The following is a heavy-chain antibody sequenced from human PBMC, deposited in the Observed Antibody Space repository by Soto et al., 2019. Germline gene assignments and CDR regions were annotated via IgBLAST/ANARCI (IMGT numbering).Heavy chain of an antibody. CDR2: ISYDGSNK. V-gene: IGHV3-30*18. D-gene: IGHD4-17*01. Sequence: GGSLRLSCAASGFTFSSYGMHWVRQAPGKGLEWVAVISYDGSNKYYADSVKGRFTISRDNSKNTLYLQMNSLRAEDTAVYYCAKEYGLDGDYDGEYYYGMDVWGQGTTVTVSS. CDR3: AKEYGLDGDYDGEYYYGMDV. J-gene: IGHJ6*02. CDR1: GFTFSSYG.